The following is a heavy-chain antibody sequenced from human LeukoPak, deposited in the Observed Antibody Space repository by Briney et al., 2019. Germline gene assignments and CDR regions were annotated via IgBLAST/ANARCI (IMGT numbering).Heavy chain of an antibody. CDR1: GYTFSSYW. J-gene: IGHJ6*03. CDR2: IYPDDSDT. Sequence: GESLKISCKGSGYTFSSYWIGWVRQMPGKGLEWMGIIYPDDSDTRYSPSFQGQVTMSADKSISTAYLQWSSLKASDTAMYYCARLAYCSNDVCYSNYYYSMDVWGKGTTVTVSS. D-gene: IGHD2-8*01. V-gene: IGHV5-51*01. CDR3: ARLAYCSNDVCYSNYYYSMDV.